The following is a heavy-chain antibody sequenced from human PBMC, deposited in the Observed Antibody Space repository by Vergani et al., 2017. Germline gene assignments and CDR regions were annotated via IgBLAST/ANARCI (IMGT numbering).Heavy chain of an antibody. CDR3: ARSGEGYCSSTSCQYYYYYGMDV. D-gene: IGHD2-2*01. V-gene: IGHV1-18*01. CDR2: ISAYNGNT. CDR1: GYTFTSYG. Sequence: QVQLVQSGAEVKKPGASVKVSCKASGYTFTSYGISWVRQAPGQGLEWMGWISAYNGNTNYAQKLQGRVTMTTDTSTSTAYMELRSLRSDDTAVYYCARSGEGYCSSTSCQYYYYYGMDVWGQGTTVTVSS. J-gene: IGHJ6*02.